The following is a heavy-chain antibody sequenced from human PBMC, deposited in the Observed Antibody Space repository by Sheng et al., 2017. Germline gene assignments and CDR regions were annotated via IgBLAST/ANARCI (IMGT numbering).Heavy chain of an antibody. D-gene: IGHD2-15*01. CDR1: GFTFSSYA. J-gene: IGHJ4*02. Sequence: QVQLVESGGGVVQPGRSLRLSCAASGFTFSSYAMHWVRQAPGKGLEWVAVISYDGSNKYYADSVKGRFTISRDNSKNTLYLQMNSLRAEDTAVYYCASTTVVVAATRSGSLTHWGQGTLVTVSS. CDR3: ASTTVVVAATRSGSLTH. V-gene: IGHV3-30*04. CDR2: ISYDGSNK.